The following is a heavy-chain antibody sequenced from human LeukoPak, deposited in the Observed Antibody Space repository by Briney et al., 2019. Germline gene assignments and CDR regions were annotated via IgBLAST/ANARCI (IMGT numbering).Heavy chain of an antibody. Sequence: GESLKISCKGSGYSFTSYWIGWVRQMPGKGLEWMGIIYPDDSNTRYSPSFQGQVTISADKSINTAYLQWSSLKASDTAMYYCARHYYYGSGTYSYFDYWGQGTLVTVSS. D-gene: IGHD3-10*01. J-gene: IGHJ4*02. V-gene: IGHV5-51*01. CDR3: ARHYYYGSGTYSYFDY. CDR2: IYPDDSNT. CDR1: GYSFTSYW.